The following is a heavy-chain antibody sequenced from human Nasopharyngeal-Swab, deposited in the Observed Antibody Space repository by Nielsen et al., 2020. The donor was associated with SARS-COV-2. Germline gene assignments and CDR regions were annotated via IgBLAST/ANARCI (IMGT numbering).Heavy chain of an antibody. CDR3: ARDDMWLQSAFDY. CDR2: ISAYNGNT. D-gene: IGHD5-24*01. Sequence: ASAQVTCRASGYFFISYGISWVRQPPAQGLEWMGWISAYNGNTNYAQKLQGRVTMTTDTSTSTAYMELRSMRTDDTAVYYCARDDMWLQSAFDYWGQGTLVTVSS. V-gene: IGHV1-18*01. CDR1: GYFFISYG. J-gene: IGHJ4*02.